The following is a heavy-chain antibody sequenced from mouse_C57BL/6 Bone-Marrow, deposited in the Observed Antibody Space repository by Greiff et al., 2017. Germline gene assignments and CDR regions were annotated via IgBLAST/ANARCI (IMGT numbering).Heavy chain of an antibody. V-gene: IGHV7-3*01. CDR2: IRNKANGYTT. J-gene: IGHJ4*01. CDR1: GFTFTDYY. Sequence: EVKVVESGGGLVQPGGSLSLSCAASGFTFTDYYMSWVRQPPGKALEWLGFIRNKANGYTTEYSASVKGRFTISRDNSQSILYLQMNALRAEDSATYYCARDLTTGDAMDYWGQGTSVTVSS. CDR3: ARDLTTGDAMDY. D-gene: IGHD1-1*01.